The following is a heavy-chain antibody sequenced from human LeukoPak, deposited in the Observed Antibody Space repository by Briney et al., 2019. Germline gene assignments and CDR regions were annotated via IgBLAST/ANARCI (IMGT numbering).Heavy chain of an antibody. Sequence: PSETLSLTCTVSGGSISSYYWSWIRQPAGKGLEWIGRIYTSGGTNYNPSLKSRATMSVDTSKNQFSLKLSSVTAADTAVYYCARVCCGGKLELGAFDIWGQGTMVTVSS. J-gene: IGHJ3*02. CDR1: GGSISSYY. V-gene: IGHV4-4*07. CDR2: IYTSGGT. D-gene: IGHD1-7*01. CDR3: ARVCCGGKLELGAFDI.